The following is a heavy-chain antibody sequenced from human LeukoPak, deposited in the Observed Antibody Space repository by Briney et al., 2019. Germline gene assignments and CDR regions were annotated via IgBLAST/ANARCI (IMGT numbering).Heavy chain of an antibody. Sequence: TGGSLRLSCAASGFTFSSYAMHWVRQAPGKGLEWVAVISYDGSNKYYADSVKGRFTISRDNSKNTLYLQMNSLRAEDTAVYYCARQDKSAPCDYWGQGTLSPSPQ. CDR3: ARQDKSAPCDY. J-gene: IGHJ4*02. CDR1: GFTFSSYA. CDR2: ISYDGSNK. V-gene: IGHV3-30*04.